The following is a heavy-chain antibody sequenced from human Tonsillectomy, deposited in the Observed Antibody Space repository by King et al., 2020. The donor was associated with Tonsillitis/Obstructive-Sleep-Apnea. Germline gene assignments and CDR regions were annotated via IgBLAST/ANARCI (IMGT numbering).Heavy chain of an antibody. V-gene: IGHV3-74*01. D-gene: IGHD2-2*01. CDR3: ARAGGPPKGLGVPAANEDYYYYYYMDV. CDR2: INSDGSST. Sequence: VQLVESGGGLVQPGGSLRLSCAASGFTFSSYWMHWVRQAPGKGLVWVSRINSDGSSTSYADSVKGRFTISKDNAKNTLCLQMNSLRAEDTAVYYCARAGGPPKGLGVPAANEDYYYYYYMDVWGKGTTVTVSS. CDR1: GFTFSSYW. J-gene: IGHJ6*03.